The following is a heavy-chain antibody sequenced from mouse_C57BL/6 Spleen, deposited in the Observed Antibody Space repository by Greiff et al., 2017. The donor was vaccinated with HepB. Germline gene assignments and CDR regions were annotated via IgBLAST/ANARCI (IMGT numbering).Heavy chain of an antibody. V-gene: IGHV1-50*01. J-gene: IGHJ2*01. D-gene: IGHD3-2*02. CDR3: ARGGSSGYVAYYFDY. Sequence: QVQLKQPGAELVKPGASVKLSCKASGYTFTSYWMQWVKQRPGQGLEWIGEIDPSDSYTNYNQKFKGKATLTVDTSSSTAYMQLSSLTSEDSAVYYCARGGSSGYVAYYFDYWGQGTTLTVSS. CDR2: IDPSDSYT. CDR1: GYTFTSYW.